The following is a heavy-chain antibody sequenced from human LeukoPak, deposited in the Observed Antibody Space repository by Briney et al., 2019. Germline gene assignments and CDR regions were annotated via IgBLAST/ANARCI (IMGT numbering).Heavy chain of an antibody. V-gene: IGHV3-23*01. J-gene: IGHJ6*04. Sequence: GGSLRLSCAASGFTFSSYSMSWLRQPPGKGLEWVSAINGSCGSTYYAESVKGRITISRDNSKNTLYLQMNSLRAEETAVYYCAKDPNYYDSSEKDVWGKGTTVTVSS. CDR2: INGSCGST. CDR1: GFTFSSYS. CDR3: AKDPNYYDSSEKDV. D-gene: IGHD3-22*01.